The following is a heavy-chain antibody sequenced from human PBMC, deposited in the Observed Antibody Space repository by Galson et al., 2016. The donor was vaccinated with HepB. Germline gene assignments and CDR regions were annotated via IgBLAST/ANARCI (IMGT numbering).Heavy chain of an antibody. CDR2: LYHDGTT. CDR1: GGSVSRSNYY. V-gene: IGHV4-39*01. Sequence: ETLSLTCTVSGGSVSRSNYYWAWFRQPPGKGLEWIGSLYHDGTTYYNPSLKRRVTRSVDTSRNQFSLKLSYVTAADTAVYYCADSFEQYFDSWGRGTLVTVSS. J-gene: IGHJ4*02. D-gene: IGHD2/OR15-2a*01. CDR3: ADSFEQYFDS.